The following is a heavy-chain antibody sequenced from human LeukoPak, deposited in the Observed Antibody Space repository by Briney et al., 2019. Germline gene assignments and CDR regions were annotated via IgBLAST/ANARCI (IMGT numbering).Heavy chain of an antibody. CDR1: GFTFSSYE. D-gene: IGHD4-17*01. Sequence: GGSLRLSCAASGFTFSSYEMNWVRQAPGKGLEWVSYISLSGSTIYYADSVKGRFTISRDNAKNSLYLQMNSLRAEDTAVYHCAREMVSTVTSFDYWGQGTLVTVSS. J-gene: IGHJ4*02. V-gene: IGHV3-48*03. CDR2: ISLSGSTI. CDR3: AREMVSTVTSFDY.